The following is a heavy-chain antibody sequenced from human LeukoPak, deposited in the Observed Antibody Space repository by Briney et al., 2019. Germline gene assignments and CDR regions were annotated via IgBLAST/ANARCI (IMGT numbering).Heavy chain of an antibody. V-gene: IGHV1-18*01. CDR3: ARDRGTNWFDP. CDR2: ISTYNGNT. Sequence: ASVRVSCKASDYTLVTYGISWVRQAPGQGLEWMGWISTYNGNTNYAQKLQGRVTMTTDTSTSTAYMELRSLRSDDTAVYYCARDRGTNWFDPWGQGTLVTVSS. J-gene: IGHJ5*02. CDR1: DYTLVTYG. D-gene: IGHD1-1*01.